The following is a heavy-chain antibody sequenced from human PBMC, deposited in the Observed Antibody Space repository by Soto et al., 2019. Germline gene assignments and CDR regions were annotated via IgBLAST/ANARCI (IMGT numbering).Heavy chain of an antibody. D-gene: IGHD3-22*01. J-gene: IGHJ6*02. CDR1: GGTFSSYA. Sequence: SVKVSCKASGGTFSSYAISWVRQAPGQGLEWMGGIIPIFGTANYAQKFQGRVTITADKSTSTAYMELSSLRSEDTAVYYCARVVIGRDGYNDQIRDGYYYYAMDVWGQGTTVTVSS. CDR2: IIPIFGTA. V-gene: IGHV1-69*06. CDR3: ARVVIGRDGYNDQIRDGYYYYAMDV.